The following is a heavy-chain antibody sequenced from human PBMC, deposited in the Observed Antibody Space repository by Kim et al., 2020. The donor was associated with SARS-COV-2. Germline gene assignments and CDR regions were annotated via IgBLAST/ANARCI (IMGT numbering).Heavy chain of an antibody. D-gene: IGHD6-19*01. CDR3: AREKGSGWYFDY. V-gene: IGHV3-33*01. J-gene: IGHJ4*02. Sequence: YYADSVKCRFTISRDNSKNTLYLQMNSLRAEDTAVYYCAREKGSGWYFDYWGQGTLVTVSS.